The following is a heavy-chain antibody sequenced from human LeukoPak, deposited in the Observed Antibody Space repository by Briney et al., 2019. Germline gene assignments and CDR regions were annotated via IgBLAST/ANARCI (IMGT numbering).Heavy chain of an antibody. CDR1: GGSVSSGSYY. Sequence: SETLSLTCAVSGGSVSSGSYYWTWIRQPPGEGLEWIGDIYHTGSTNYNPSLKSRVTFSLDKSKNHFALKLTSVTVADTAIYYCASYDYVWGSLDFWGQGTLVPVSS. CDR2: IYHTGST. CDR3: ASYDYVWGSLDF. J-gene: IGHJ4*02. D-gene: IGHD3-16*01. V-gene: IGHV4-61*01.